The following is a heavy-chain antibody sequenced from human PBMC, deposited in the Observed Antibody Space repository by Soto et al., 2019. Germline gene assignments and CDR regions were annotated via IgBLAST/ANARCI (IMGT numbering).Heavy chain of an antibody. CDR3: ARGEYWSDAPLGWFDP. Sequence: QVQLVQSGAEVKKPGASVKVSCKASGYTFTSYDINWVRQATGQGLEWMGWMNPNSGNTGYAQKFQGRVTMTRNTSISTAYMELSSLRSEDTAVYYCARGEYWSDAPLGWFDPWGQGTLVTVSS. CDR2: MNPNSGNT. CDR1: GYTFTSYD. V-gene: IGHV1-8*01. D-gene: IGHD1-1*01. J-gene: IGHJ5*02.